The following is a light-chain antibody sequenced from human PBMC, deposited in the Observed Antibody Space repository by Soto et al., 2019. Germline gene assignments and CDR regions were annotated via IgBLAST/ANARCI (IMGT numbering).Light chain of an antibody. Sequence: ELVLTQSPATLSLSPGDRANLSCTASQSVSSYLAWYQQKHGQAPRLLIYDASNRATGIPARFSGSGSGTDFTLTISSLEPEDFEVYYCQQRSNWGYTFGQGTKLEIK. V-gene: IGKV3-11*01. CDR1: QSVSSY. CDR3: QQRSNWGYT. J-gene: IGKJ2*01. CDR2: DAS.